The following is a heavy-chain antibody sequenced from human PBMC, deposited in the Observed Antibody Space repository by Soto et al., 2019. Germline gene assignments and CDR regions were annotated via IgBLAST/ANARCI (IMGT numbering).Heavy chain of an antibody. CDR1: GGSISSYY. V-gene: IGHV4-59*08. D-gene: IGHD6-13*01. CDR3: ARLGGQYSSSYYYGMDV. Sequence: SETLSLTCTVSGGSISSYYWSWIRQPPGKGLEWIGYIYYSGSTNYNPSLKSRVTISVDTSKNQFSLKLSSVTAADTAVHYCARLGGQYSSSYYYGMDVWGQGTTVTVSS. J-gene: IGHJ6*02. CDR2: IYYSGST.